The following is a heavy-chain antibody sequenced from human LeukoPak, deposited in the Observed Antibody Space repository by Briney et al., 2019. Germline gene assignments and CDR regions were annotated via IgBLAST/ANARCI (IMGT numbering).Heavy chain of an antibody. CDR3: ARDLVRGGYDSSGYYYDNFDY. CDR1: GFTFSSYS. J-gene: IGHJ4*02. Sequence: GGSLRLSCAASGFTFSSYSMNWVRRAPGKGLEWVSSISSSSSYIYYADSVKGRFTISRDNAKNSLYLQMNSLRAEDTAVYYCARDLVRGGYDSSGYYYDNFDYWGRGTLVTVSS. V-gene: IGHV3-21*01. CDR2: ISSSSSYI. D-gene: IGHD3-22*01.